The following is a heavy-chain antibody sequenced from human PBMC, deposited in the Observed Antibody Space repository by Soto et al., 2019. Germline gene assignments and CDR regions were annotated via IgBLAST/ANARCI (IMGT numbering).Heavy chain of an antibody. CDR2: INHSGST. V-gene: IGHV4-34*01. CDR1: GGSFSGYY. CDR3: ARGQGIAARRAYYYYMDV. Sequence: SETLSLTCAVYGGSFSGYYWSWIRQPPGKGLEWIGEINHSGSTNYNPSLKSRVTISVDTSKNQFSLKLSSVTAADTAVDYCARGQGIAARRAYYYYMDVWGKGTTVTVS. J-gene: IGHJ6*03. D-gene: IGHD6-6*01.